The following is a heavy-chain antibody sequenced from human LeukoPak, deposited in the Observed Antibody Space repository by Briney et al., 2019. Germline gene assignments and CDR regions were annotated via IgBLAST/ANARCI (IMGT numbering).Heavy chain of an antibody. CDR2: ISGSGGST. J-gene: IGHJ5*02. CDR1: GFTFSSYA. V-gene: IGHV3-23*01. Sequence: GGSLRLSCAASGFTFSSYAMSWVRQAPGKGLEWVSAISGSGGSTSSAATGNGRFTISSDNSKNTLYLQMNSLRAEDTAVYYCAKQQAWFDPWGQGTLVTVSS. CDR3: AKQQAWFDP.